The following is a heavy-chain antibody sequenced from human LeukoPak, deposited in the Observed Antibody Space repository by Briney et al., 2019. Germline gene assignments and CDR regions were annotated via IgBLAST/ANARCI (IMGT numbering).Heavy chain of an antibody. CDR1: GYSISSGYF. Sequence: PSETLSLTCTVSGYSISSGYFWGWIRQPPGKGLECIGTIYHSGSTYYNPSLKSRVTISVDTSKNQFSLKLNSVTAADTAVYYCARIYSSSWFLNWFDPWGQGTLVTVSS. V-gene: IGHV4-38-2*02. CDR2: IYHSGST. CDR3: ARIYSSSWFLNWFDP. J-gene: IGHJ5*02. D-gene: IGHD6-13*01.